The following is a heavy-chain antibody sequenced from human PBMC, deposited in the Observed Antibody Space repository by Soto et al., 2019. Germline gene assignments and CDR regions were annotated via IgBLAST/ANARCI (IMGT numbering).Heavy chain of an antibody. CDR3: ASSSSPNYYYYYGMDV. V-gene: IGHV4-4*02. CDR2: IYHSGST. J-gene: IGHJ6*01. CDR1: GGSISSSNW. D-gene: IGHD6-6*01. Sequence: SETLSLTCAVSGGSISSSNWWSWVRQPPGKGLEWIGEIYHSGSTNYNPSLKSRVTISVDKSKNQFSLKLSSVTAADTAVYYCASSSSPNYYYYYGMDVWGQGTTVT.